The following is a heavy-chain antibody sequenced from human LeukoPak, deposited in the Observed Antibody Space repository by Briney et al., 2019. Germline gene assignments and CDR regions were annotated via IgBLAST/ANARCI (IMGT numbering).Heavy chain of an antibody. CDR1: GYSFTSYW. V-gene: IGHV5-51*01. CDR2: IYPGDSDT. J-gene: IGHJ4*02. Sequence: GESLKISCKGSGYSFTSYWIGWVRQMPGKGPEWMGIIYPGDSDTRYSPSFQGQVTISADKSISTAYLQWSSLKASDTAMYYCARQAPDSYGYNSHWGQGTLVTVSS. CDR3: ARQAPDSYGYNSH. D-gene: IGHD5-24*01.